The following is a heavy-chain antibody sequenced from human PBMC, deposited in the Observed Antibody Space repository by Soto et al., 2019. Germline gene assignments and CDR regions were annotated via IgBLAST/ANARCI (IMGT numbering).Heavy chain of an antibody. J-gene: IGHJ4*02. V-gene: IGHV4-4*07. D-gene: IGHD5-12*01. CDR1: GGCISGHA. Sequence: SETLSLTCTVSGGCISGHAWIWVRQPAGRGLEWIGHIYPSGSTSYNPSLRSRVTMSLDTSNNRIFLNLTSVTAADTAVFYCVRGRSYSIYDFWGQVTLVTVS. CDR3: VRGRSYSIYDF. CDR2: IYPSGST.